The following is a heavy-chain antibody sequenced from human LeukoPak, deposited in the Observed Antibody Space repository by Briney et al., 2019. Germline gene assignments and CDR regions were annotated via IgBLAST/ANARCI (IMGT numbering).Heavy chain of an antibody. J-gene: IGHJ3*02. Sequence: RGESLKISCKGSGYIFTSYWIGWVRQMPGKGLEWMGIIYPGDSDTRYSPSFQGQVTISADKSISTAYLQWSSLKASDTAMYYCARHGSSSRGAFDIWGQGTMVTVSS. CDR2: IYPGDSDT. CDR1: GYIFTSYW. CDR3: ARHGSSSRGAFDI. D-gene: IGHD6-13*01. V-gene: IGHV5-51*01.